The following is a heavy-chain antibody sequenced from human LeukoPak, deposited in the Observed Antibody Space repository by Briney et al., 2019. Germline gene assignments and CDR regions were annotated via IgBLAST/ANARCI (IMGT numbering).Heavy chain of an antibody. Sequence: GGSLRLSCAASEFTFSAYGMHWVRQAPGKGLESVAFIRYDGSNKYSADSVKGRFTIARDNSKNTLYLQMNSLRAEDTAVYYCAKDAQYYDFWSGWNNTYYYYMDVWGKGTTVTVSS. V-gene: IGHV3-30*02. CDR2: IRYDGSNK. CDR3: AKDAQYYDFWSGWNNTYYYYMDV. D-gene: IGHD3-3*01. CDR1: EFTFSAYG. J-gene: IGHJ6*03.